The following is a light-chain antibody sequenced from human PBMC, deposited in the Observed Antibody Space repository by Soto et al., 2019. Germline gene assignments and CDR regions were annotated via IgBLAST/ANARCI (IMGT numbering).Light chain of an antibody. CDR1: QSVSTN. CDR3: QQFHNWPPIT. J-gene: IGKJ5*01. V-gene: IGKV3-15*01. CDR2: GAS. Sequence: IVMTPSAPTPSVSPGERDRLACRVSQSVSTNLAWYQQKPGQAPRLLIYGASTRATGIPARFSGSGSGTEFTLTISSLQSEDFAVYYCQQFHNWPPITFGQGTRLEIK.